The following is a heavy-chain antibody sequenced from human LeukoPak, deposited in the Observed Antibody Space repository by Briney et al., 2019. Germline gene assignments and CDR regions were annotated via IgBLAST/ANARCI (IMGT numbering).Heavy chain of an antibody. Sequence: ASVKVSCKASGYTFAIYGISWVRQAPGQGLEWMAWISPYDGDTNYAQNFEGRVTMTTETSTSTAYMELRSLRSDDTAIYYCARDYCTRGGDCYKEDLCDRWGQGTLVTVSS. V-gene: IGHV1-18*01. J-gene: IGHJ5*02. CDR1: GYTFAIYG. CDR2: ISPYDGDT. D-gene: IGHD2-21*02. CDR3: ARDYCTRGGDCYKEDLCDR.